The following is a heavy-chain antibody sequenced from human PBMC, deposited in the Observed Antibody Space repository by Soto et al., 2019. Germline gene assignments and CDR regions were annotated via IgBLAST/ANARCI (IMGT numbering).Heavy chain of an antibody. CDR1: GGSFSGYY. D-gene: IGHD6-19*01. Sequence: SETLSLTCAVYGGSFSGYYWSWIRQPPGKGLEWIGEINHSGNTNYNPSLKSRVAISIDTSENNFSLNLNSVTAADTAVYYCARGPSLAQYSSGCYPVFLDFWGQGSLVTVSS. J-gene: IGHJ4*02. CDR2: INHSGNT. V-gene: IGHV4-34*01. CDR3: ARGPSLAQYSSGCYPVFLDF.